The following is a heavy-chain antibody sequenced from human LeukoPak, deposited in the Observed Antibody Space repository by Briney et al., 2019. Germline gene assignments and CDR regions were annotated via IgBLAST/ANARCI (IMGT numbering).Heavy chain of an antibody. CDR1: GYSISSGYY. Sequence: PSETLSLTCAVSGYSISSGYYWGWIRQPPGKGLEWIGSIYHSGSTYYNPSLKSRVTISVDTSKNQFSLKLSSVTAADTAVYYCARDSAVVPAAIHWFDPWGQGTLVTVSS. V-gene: IGHV4-38-2*02. CDR3: ARDSAVVPAAIHWFDP. D-gene: IGHD2-2*01. J-gene: IGHJ5*02. CDR2: IYHSGST.